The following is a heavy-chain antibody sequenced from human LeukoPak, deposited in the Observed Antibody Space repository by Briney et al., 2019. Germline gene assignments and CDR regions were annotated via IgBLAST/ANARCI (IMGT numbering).Heavy chain of an antibody. V-gene: IGHV3-30*03. D-gene: IGHD3-10*01. CDR3: ARKSGRKVRGVIHYYYMDV. J-gene: IGHJ6*03. CDR1: GFTFSSYG. Sequence: GGSLRLSCAASGFTFSSYGMHWVRQAPGKGLEWVAVISYDGSNKYYADSVKGRFTISRDNSKNTLYLQMNSLRAEDTAVYYCARKSGRKVRGVIHYYYMDVWGKGTTVTISS. CDR2: ISYDGSNK.